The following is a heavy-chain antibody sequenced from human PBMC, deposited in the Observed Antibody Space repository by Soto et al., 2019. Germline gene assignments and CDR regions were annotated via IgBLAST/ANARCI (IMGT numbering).Heavy chain of an antibody. D-gene: IGHD6-19*01. CDR2: ISSSSSTI. J-gene: IGHJ6*03. Sequence: PGGSLRLSCAASGFTFSSYSMNWVRQAPGKGLEWVSYISSSSSTIYYADSVKGRFTISRDNAKNSLYLQMNSLRAEDTAVYYCARSKSPQAVAGRLVHLDYYYYYMDVWGKGTTVTVSS. CDR1: GFTFSSYS. V-gene: IGHV3-48*01. CDR3: ARSKSPQAVAGRLVHLDYYYYYMDV.